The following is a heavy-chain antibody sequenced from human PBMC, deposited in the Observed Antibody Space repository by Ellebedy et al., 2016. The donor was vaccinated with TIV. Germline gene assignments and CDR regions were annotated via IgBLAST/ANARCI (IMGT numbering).Heavy chain of an antibody. CDR3: ARVVRIAVGGIYYFEY. Sequence: GESLKISCKASGYTFTNYWIGWVRQMPGKGLEWMGIIYPTDSDTKYSPSFEGQVTISADKSISPAYLQWSSLKASDTAIYYCARVVRIAVGGIYYFEYWGQGTPVTVSS. CDR2: IYPTDSDT. CDR1: GYTFTNYW. J-gene: IGHJ4*02. V-gene: IGHV5-51*01. D-gene: IGHD6-13*01.